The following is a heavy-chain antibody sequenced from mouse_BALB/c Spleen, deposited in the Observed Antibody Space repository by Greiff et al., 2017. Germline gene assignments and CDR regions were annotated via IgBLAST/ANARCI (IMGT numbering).Heavy chain of an antibody. CDR3: ARTAMDYYAMDY. CDR2: ISSGGGST. J-gene: IGHJ4*01. CDR1: GFAFSSYD. D-gene: IGHD1-2*01. Sequence: EVKLVESGGGLVKPGGSLKLSCAASGFAFSSYDMSWVRQTPEKRLEWVAYISSGGGSTYYPDTVKGRFTISRDNAKNTLYLQMSSLKSEDTAMYYCARTAMDYYAMDYWGQGTSVTVSS. V-gene: IGHV5-12-1*01.